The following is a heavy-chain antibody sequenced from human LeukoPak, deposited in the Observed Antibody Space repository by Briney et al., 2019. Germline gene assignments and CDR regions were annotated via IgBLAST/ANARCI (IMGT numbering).Heavy chain of an antibody. Sequence: GGSLRLSCAASGFTFSSYSMNWVRQAPGKGLVWVSRINSDGSSTSYADSVRGRFTISRDNAKNTLYLQMNSLRAEDTAVYYCARQGGSGSLDYWGQGTLVTVSS. J-gene: IGHJ4*02. CDR2: INSDGSST. V-gene: IGHV3-74*01. CDR1: GFTFSSYS. CDR3: ARQGGSGSLDY. D-gene: IGHD3-10*01.